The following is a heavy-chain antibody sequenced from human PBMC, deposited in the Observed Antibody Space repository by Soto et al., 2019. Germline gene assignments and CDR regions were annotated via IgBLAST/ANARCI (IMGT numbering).Heavy chain of an antibody. CDR2: ISAYNGNT. V-gene: IGHV1-18*01. CDR3: ARVLDTYYYYMDV. CDR1: GYTFTSYG. Sequence: ASVKVSCKASGYTFTSYGISWVRQAPGQGLEWMGWISAYNGNTNYAQKLEGRVPKTTDTSMSTAYMELRGLRSDDTAVDYCARVLDTYYYYMDVWGKGTTVTVSS. D-gene: IGHD3-9*01. J-gene: IGHJ6*03.